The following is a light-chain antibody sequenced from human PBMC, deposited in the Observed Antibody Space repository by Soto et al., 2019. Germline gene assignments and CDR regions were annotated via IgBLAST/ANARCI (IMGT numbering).Light chain of an antibody. CDR1: QSLLHSNGYNY. V-gene: IGKV2-28*01. J-gene: IGKJ3*01. CDR2: LGS. Sequence: DIVMTQSPLSLPVTPGEPASISCRSSQSLLHSNGYNYLDWYLQKPGQSPQLLIYLGSNRASGVPDRFSGSGSGTEFTLQISRVEAEDVGVYYCMQALQTPLAFGPGTKVDIK. CDR3: MQALQTPLA.